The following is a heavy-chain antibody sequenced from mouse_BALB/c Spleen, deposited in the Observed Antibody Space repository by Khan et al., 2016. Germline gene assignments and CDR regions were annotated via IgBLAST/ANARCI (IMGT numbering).Heavy chain of an antibody. D-gene: IGHD2-3*01. V-gene: IGHV1-37*01. CDR3: VPDGHYAY. J-gene: IGHJ3*01. Sequence: VQLQQSGPELVKPGASVKISCKASGYSFTDYFMNWVKQSHGQSLEWIGRIDPYSGDTFYNQKFKGKATLTVDKSSTTAHMDLLSLTSEDSAVYYCVPDGHYAYWGQGTLVTVSA. CDR2: IDPYSGDT. CDR1: GYSFTDYF.